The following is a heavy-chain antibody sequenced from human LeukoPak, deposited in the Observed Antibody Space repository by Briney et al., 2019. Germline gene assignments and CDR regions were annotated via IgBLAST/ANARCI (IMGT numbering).Heavy chain of an antibody. V-gene: IGHV4-59*01. Sequence: PSETLSLTCTVSGGSISSFYWSWIRQPPGKGLEYIGYIYSSGGTNYNPSLKSRVTISLDTSKNQFSLKLNSVTATDTAVYFCARDPGNYFDYWGQGTLVTVSS. CDR2: IYSSGGT. D-gene: IGHD3-10*01. CDR1: GGSISSFY. J-gene: IGHJ4*02. CDR3: ARDPGNYFDY.